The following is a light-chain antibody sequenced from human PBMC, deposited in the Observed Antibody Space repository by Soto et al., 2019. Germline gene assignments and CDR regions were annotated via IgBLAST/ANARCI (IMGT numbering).Light chain of an antibody. Sequence: DIVMTQSPLSLPVTPGEPASISCRSSQSLLHSNGHNYLDWYVQKPGQSPQLLISVVSNRASGVPDRFSGSGSGTDFTLKISRVEAEDVGVYYCKQALQSPRTFGQGTKLEIK. V-gene: IGKV2-28*01. J-gene: IGKJ2*01. CDR3: KQALQSPRT. CDR2: VVS. CDR1: QSLLHSNGHNY.